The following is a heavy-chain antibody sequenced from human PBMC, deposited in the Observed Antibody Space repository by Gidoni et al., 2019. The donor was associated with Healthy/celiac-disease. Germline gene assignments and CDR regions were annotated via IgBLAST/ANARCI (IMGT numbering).Heavy chain of an antibody. Sequence: QLQLQESGPGLVKPSETLSLPCTVSGGSISSSSYYWGWIRQPPGKGLEWIGSIYYSGSTYYNPSLKSRVTISVDTSKNQFSLKLSSVTAADTAVYYCARLRGVNEDYWGQGTLVTVSS. CDR2: IYYSGST. CDR1: GGSISSSSYY. CDR3: ARLRGVNEDY. J-gene: IGHJ4*02. V-gene: IGHV4-39*01. D-gene: IGHD2-8*01.